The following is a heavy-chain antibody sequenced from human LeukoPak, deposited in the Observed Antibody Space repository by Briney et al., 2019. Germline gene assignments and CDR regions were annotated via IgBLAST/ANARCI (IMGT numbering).Heavy chain of an antibody. CDR3: ARGAPQWELLEGFDY. J-gene: IGHJ4*02. V-gene: IGHV1-18*01. CDR1: GYTFTGSG. D-gene: IGHD1-26*01. CDR2: ISAYNGNT. Sequence: ASVKVSCKASGYTFTGSGISWVRQAPGQGLEWMGWISAYNGNTNYAQKLQGRVTMTTDTSTSAAYMELRSLRSDDTAVYYCARGAPQWELLEGFDYWGQGTLVTVSS.